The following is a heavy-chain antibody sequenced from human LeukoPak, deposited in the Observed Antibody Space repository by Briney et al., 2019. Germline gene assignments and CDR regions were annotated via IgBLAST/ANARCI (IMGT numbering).Heavy chain of an antibody. J-gene: IGHJ6*03. CDR2: IYPGDSDT. D-gene: IGHD3-3*01. CDR1: GYSFTSYW. CDR3: ARRVGAGVGDYYYYYMDV. V-gene: IGHV5-51*01. Sequence: GESLKISCKGSGYSFTSYWIGWVRQMPGKGLEWMGIIYPGDSDTRYSPSFQGQVTISADKSISTAYLQWSSLKASDTAMYYCARRVGAGVGDYYYYYMDVWGKGTTVTVSS.